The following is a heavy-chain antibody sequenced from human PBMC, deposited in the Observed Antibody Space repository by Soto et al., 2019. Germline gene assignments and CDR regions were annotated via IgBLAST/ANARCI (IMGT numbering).Heavy chain of an antibody. CDR1: GFTFSSYG. V-gene: IGHV3-33*01. Sequence: QVQLVESGGGVVQPGRSLRLSCAASGFTFSSYGMHWVRQAPGKGLEWVAVIWYDGSNKYYADSVKGRFTISRDNSKNTLYLKMNILRAEDTAVYYCASTVTTFGYSGQGTLVTVSS. CDR3: ASTVTTFGY. CDR2: IWYDGSNK. D-gene: IGHD4-17*01. J-gene: IGHJ4*02.